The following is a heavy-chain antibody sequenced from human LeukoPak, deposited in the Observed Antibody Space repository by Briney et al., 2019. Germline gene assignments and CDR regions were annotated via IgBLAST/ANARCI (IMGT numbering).Heavy chain of an antibody. CDR1: GFTFSSYA. CDR2: ISDDGRHN. V-gene: IGHV3-30*04. CDR3: ARVYLERLTAGYFDH. Sequence: GGSLRLSCAASGFTFSSYAMNWVRQAPGKGLEWVAVISDDGRHNYYADSVKDRFTISRDNSKSTPYLQMNSLRDDDSAAYFCARVYLERLTAGYFDHWGQGTQVTVSP. J-gene: IGHJ4*02. D-gene: IGHD2-8*01.